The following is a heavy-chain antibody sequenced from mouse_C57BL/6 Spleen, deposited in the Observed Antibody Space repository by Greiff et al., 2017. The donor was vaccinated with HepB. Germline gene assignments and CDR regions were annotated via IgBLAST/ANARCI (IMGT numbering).Heavy chain of an antibody. CDR3: ARGPFYYGSSQAWFAY. Sequence: QVQLQQPGAELVKPGASVKLSCKASGYTFTSYWMHWVKQRPGRGLEWIGRIDPNSGGTKYNEKFKSKATLTVDKPSSTAYTQLSSLTSEDSAVYYCARGPFYYGSSQAWFAYWGQGTLVTVSA. V-gene: IGHV1-72*01. CDR2: IDPNSGGT. CDR1: GYTFTSYW. J-gene: IGHJ3*01. D-gene: IGHD1-1*01.